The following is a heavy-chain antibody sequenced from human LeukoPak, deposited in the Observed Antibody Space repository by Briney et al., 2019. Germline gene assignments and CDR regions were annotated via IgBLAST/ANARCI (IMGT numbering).Heavy chain of an antibody. Sequence: GGSLRLSCAASGFTFSSYSMNWVRQAPGKGLEWVPSISSSSSYIYYADSVKGRFTISRDNAKNSLYLQMNSLRAEDTAVYYCARDRWVAAAGPPFDYWGQGTLVTASS. CDR3: ARDRWVAAAGPPFDY. CDR2: ISSSSSYI. V-gene: IGHV3-21*01. CDR1: GFTFSSYS. D-gene: IGHD6-13*01. J-gene: IGHJ4*02.